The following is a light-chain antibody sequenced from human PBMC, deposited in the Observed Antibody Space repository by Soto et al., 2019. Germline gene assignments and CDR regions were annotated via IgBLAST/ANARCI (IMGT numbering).Light chain of an antibody. J-gene: IGKJ1*01. V-gene: IGKV3-20*01. CDR1: QTVDRTY. CDR3: QQYGSSPLT. CDR2: GIS. Sequence: DIVLTQSPGILSLSPGEGATLSCRASQTVDRTYFAWYQQKPGEAPRIRIYGISCRATGIPDRFRGSGSGTDFTRTISRLEPEDFAVDYCQQYGSSPLTFGQGPKVEIK.